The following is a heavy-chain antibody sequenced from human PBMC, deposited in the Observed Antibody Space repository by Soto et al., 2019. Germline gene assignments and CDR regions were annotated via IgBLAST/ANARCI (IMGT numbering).Heavy chain of an antibody. CDR2: IYYSGGT. Sequence: SETLSLTCTVSGGSISSYYWSWIRQPPGKGLEWIGYIYYSGGTNYNPSLKSRVTISVDTSKNQFSLKLSSVTAADTAVYYCARSGYSSGWYHYWGQGTLVTVSS. D-gene: IGHD6-19*01. V-gene: IGHV4-59*01. CDR1: GGSISSYY. J-gene: IGHJ4*02. CDR3: ARSGYSSGWYHY.